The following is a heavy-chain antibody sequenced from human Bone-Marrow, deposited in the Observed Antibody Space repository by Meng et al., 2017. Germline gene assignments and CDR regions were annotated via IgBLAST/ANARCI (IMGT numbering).Heavy chain of an antibody. D-gene: IGHD5-18*01. CDR3: ARAGRRKWIQLWFDY. V-gene: IGHV4-61*02. J-gene: IGHJ4*02. CDR1: GGSISSGGYY. Sequence: SETLSLTCTVSGGSISSGGYYWSWIRQPAGKGLEWIGRIYTSGSTNYNPSLKSRVTMSVDTSKNQFSLKLSSVTAADTAVYYCARAGRRKWIQLWFDYWGQGTLVTVSS. CDR2: IYTSGST.